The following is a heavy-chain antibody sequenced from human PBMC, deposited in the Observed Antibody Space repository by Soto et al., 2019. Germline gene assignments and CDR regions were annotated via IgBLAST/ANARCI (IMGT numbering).Heavy chain of an antibody. D-gene: IGHD3-16*01. CDR3: ARGRRWGQSVKGLDS. CDR2: INHSGTT. J-gene: IGHJ4*02. V-gene: IGHV4-34*01. Sequence: QVLLQQWGAGLLTPSETLSLTCAVSGGSFSGYYWTWIRQAPGKGLEWIGEINHSGTTNYNPSLKSRVSVSVDTSKNPFSLKLTSVTAADTFVYYCARGRRWGQSVKGLDSWGQGTLVTVSS. CDR1: GGSFSGYY.